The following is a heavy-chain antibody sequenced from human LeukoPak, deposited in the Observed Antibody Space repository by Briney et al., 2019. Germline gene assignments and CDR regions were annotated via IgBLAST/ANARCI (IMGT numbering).Heavy chain of an antibody. CDR3: ARVPEVCGNFQEGMDV. D-gene: IGHD4-23*01. CDR1: GFTFSSYS. CDR2: ISSSSSYI. J-gene: IGHJ6*02. Sequence: GGSLRLSCAASGFTFSSYSMNWVRQAPGKGLEWVSSISSSSSYIYYTNSVKGRFTISRDNAKNSLYLQMSSLRAEDTAVYYCARVPEVCGNFQEGMDVWGQGTTVTVSS. V-gene: IGHV3-21*01.